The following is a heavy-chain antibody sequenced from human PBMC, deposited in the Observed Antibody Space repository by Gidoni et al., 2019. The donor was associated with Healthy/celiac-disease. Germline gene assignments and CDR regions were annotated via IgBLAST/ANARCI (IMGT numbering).Heavy chain of an antibody. J-gene: IGHJ4*02. CDR1: GFSFSTFR. CDR2: ISSTSNTI. Sequence: EVQLVESGGGSVQHGGSLRLSCAASGFSFSTFRMNWVRQAPGKGLEWLSYISSTSNTIFYGDSGRGRFTVSRDNAKNSLYRQMNSLRDEDTSVYYCASLGGAYWGQGTLVTVSS. D-gene: IGHD3-16*01. CDR3: ASLGGAY. V-gene: IGHV3-48*02.